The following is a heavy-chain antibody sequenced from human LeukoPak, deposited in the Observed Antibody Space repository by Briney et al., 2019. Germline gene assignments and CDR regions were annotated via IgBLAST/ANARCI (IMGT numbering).Heavy chain of an antibody. D-gene: IGHD4-23*01. CDR1: GYTFTSYY. V-gene: IGHV1-46*01. J-gene: IGHJ5*02. CDR3: ARDPGQGTTVVTPYNWFDP. CDR2: IDPSGGST. Sequence: ASVKVSCKASGYTFTSYYMHWVRQAPGQGLEWMGIIDPSGGSTSYAQKFQGRVTMTRDMSTSTVYMELSSLRSEDTAVYYCARDPGQGTTVVTPYNWFDPWGQGTLVTVSS.